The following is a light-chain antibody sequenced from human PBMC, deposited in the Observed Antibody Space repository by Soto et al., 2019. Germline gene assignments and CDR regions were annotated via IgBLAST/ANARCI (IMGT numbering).Light chain of an antibody. J-gene: IGKJ1*01. V-gene: IGKV3-15*01. CDR1: QSVSNN. CDR3: QQYNNWPPWT. Sequence: ILMTQSPATLSVSPGERATLFCRASQSVSNNLAWYQQKPGQAPRLLIYDASTRATGIPARFSGSGTGTEFTLTICGLESEDFAVYYCQQYNNWPPWTFGQGTKVEIK. CDR2: DAS.